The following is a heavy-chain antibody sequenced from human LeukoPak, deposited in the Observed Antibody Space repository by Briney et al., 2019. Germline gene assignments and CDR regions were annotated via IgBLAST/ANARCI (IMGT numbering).Heavy chain of an antibody. CDR2: IIPIFGTA. CDR3: AVGAGPMAFDI. Sequence: GASVKVSCKASGGTFSSYAISWVRQAPGQGLEWMGGIIPIFGTANYAQKFQGRVTITADESTSTAYMELSSLRSEDTAVYYCAVGAGPMAFDIWGQGTMVTVSS. J-gene: IGHJ3*02. CDR1: GGTFSSYA. V-gene: IGHV1-69*01. D-gene: IGHD3-16*01.